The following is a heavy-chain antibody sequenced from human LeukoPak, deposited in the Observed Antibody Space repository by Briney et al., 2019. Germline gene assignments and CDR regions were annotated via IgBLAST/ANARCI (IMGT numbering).Heavy chain of an antibody. CDR3: ARLLTYYYDSSGYYSGGWFDP. V-gene: IGHV5-51*01. D-gene: IGHD3-22*01. CDR1: GYSFTSYW. J-gene: IGHJ5*02. CDR2: IYPGDSDT. Sequence: GGSLEISWKGSGYSFTSYWIGWVRQMPGKGLEWMGIIYPGDSDTRYSPSFQGQVTISADKSISTAYLQWSSLKASDTAMYYCARLLTYYYDSSGYYSGGWFDPWGQGTLVTVSS.